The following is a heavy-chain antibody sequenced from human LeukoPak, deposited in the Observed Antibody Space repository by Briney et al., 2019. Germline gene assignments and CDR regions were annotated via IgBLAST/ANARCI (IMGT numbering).Heavy chain of an antibody. CDR2: ISGSGGST. J-gene: IGHJ6*02. CDR3: AKGVVVPAAKNYYYYYYGMGV. CDR1: GFTFSSYA. D-gene: IGHD2-2*01. V-gene: IGHV3-23*01. Sequence: PGGSLRLSCAASGFTFSSYAMSWVRQAPGKGLEWVSAISGSGGSTYYADSVKGRFTISRDNSKNTLYLQMNSLRAEDTAVYYCAKGVVVPAAKNYYYYYYGMGVWGQGTTVTVSS.